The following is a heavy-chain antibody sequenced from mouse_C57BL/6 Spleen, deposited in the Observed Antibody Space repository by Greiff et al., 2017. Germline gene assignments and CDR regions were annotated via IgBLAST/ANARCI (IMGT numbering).Heavy chain of an antibody. CDR1: GFTLSSHA. CDR2: ISDGGSYT. D-gene: IGHD1-1*01. Sequence: EVQAVESGGGLFKPGGSLKLSCAASGFTLSSHAMSRVRQTPEKRLEWVATISDGGSYTYYPDNVKGRFTISRDNAKNNLYLQMSHLKSEDTAMYYCAREGYYGSRAPFDYWGQGTTLTVSS. CDR3: AREGYYGSRAPFDY. J-gene: IGHJ2*01. V-gene: IGHV5-4*01.